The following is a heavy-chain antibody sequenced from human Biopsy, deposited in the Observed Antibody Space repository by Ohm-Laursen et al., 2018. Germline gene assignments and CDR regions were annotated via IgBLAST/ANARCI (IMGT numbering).Heavy chain of an antibody. D-gene: IGHD4-23*01. Sequence: SETLSLTCTVSGDSVTKYYWSWIRQPPGKGLEWIGHIYYSVMTNYNPSLQSRVSISVDTSRNQVSLTPSSLTAADTAVYYCARGSNDFGGLYFPRWGQGTLLTVSS. V-gene: IGHV4-59*02. J-gene: IGHJ4*02. CDR3: ARGSNDFGGLYFPR. CDR2: IYYSVMT. CDR1: GDSVTKYY.